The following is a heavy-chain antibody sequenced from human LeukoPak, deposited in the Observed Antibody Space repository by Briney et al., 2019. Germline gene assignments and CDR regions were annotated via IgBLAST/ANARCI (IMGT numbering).Heavy chain of an antibody. CDR2: IYYSGST. J-gene: IGHJ5*02. Sequence: PSQTLSLTCAVSGGSISSGGYSWSWIRQPPGKGLEWIGYIYYSGSTYYNPSLKSRVTISVDTSKNQFSLKLSSVTAADTAVYYCASTYCGGDCYSNWFDPWGQGTLVTVSS. CDR3: ASTYCGGDCYSNWFDP. V-gene: IGHV4-30-4*07. D-gene: IGHD2-21*02. CDR1: GGSISSGGYS.